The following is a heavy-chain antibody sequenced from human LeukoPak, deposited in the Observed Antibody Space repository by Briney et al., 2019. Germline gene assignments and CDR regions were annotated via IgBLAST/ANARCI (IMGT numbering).Heavy chain of an antibody. Sequence: SETLSLTCTVSGGSISSYYWSWIRQPPGKGLEWIGYIYYSGSTNYNPSLKSRATISVDTSRNQFSLKLSSVTAADTAVYYCASFGIAVAGFDYWGQGTLVTVSS. CDR3: ASFGIAVAGFDY. V-gene: IGHV4-59*01. CDR1: GGSISSYY. J-gene: IGHJ4*02. D-gene: IGHD6-19*01. CDR2: IYYSGST.